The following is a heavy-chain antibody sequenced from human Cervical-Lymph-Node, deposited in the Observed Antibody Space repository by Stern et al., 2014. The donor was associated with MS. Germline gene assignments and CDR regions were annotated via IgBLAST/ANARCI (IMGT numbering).Heavy chain of an antibody. D-gene: IGHD4-17*01. CDR3: ARSSVTTPNAFDI. CDR2: ISHSGST. V-gene: IGHV4-30-2*01. CDR1: GGSISSGGYS. Sequence: QLQLQESGSGLVKPSQTLSLTCAVSGGSISSGGYSWSWIRQPPGKGLEWIGYISHSGSTYYNPSLKSRVTISVDRSKNQFSLKLSSVTAADTAVYYCARSSVTTPNAFDIWGQGTMVTVSS. J-gene: IGHJ3*02.